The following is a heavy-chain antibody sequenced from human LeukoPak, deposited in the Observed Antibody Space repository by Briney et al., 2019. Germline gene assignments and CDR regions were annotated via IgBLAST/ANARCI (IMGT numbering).Heavy chain of an antibody. CDR3: ARKRSSSWREFDP. V-gene: IGHV4-34*01. CDR2: INHSGST. D-gene: IGHD6-13*01. Sequence: SETLSLTCAVSGGSFSGYYWSWIRQPPGKGLEWIGEINHSGSTNYNPSLKSRVTISVDTSKNQFSLKLSSVTAADTAVYYCARKRSSSWREFDPWGQGTLVTVSS. J-gene: IGHJ5*02. CDR1: GGSFSGYY.